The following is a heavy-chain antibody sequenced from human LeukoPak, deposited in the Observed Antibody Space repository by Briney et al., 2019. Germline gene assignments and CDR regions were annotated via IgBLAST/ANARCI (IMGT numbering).Heavy chain of an antibody. V-gene: IGHV1-69*04. CDR3: TRQVSYSYGTMHHDY. CDR2: IIPILGIA. Sequence: VAWVKVSCKASGGIFSSYAISWVRPAPGQGLEWMGRIIPILGIANYAQNFQGRVTITADKSTSTAYMELSSLRSEDTAVYYCTRQVSYSYGTMHHDYWGQGTLVTVSS. CDR1: GGIFSSYA. D-gene: IGHD5-18*01. J-gene: IGHJ4*02.